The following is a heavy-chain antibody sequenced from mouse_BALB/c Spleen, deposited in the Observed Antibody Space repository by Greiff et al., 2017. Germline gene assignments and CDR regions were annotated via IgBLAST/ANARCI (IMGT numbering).Heavy chain of an antibody. CDR1: GYSFTSYW. D-gene: IGHD1-1*01. CDR3: ARYYYGSSYAMDY. V-gene: IGHV1S126*01. Sequence: VQVVESGPQLVRPGASVKISCKASGYSFTSYWMHWVKQRPGQGLEWIGMIDPSDSETRLNQKFKDKATLTVDKSSSTAYMQLSSPTSEDSAVYYCARYYYGSSYAMDYWGQGTSVTVSS. J-gene: IGHJ4*01. CDR2: IDPSDSET.